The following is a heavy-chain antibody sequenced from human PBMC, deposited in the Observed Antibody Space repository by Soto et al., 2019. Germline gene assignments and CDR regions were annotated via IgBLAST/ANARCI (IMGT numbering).Heavy chain of an antibody. D-gene: IGHD6-13*01. CDR2: VVPKIGNI. V-gene: IGHV1-69*08. CDR1: GGTFSSYS. Sequence: QVQLVQSGAEVKKPWSSVKVSCKAPGGTFSSYSINWVRQAAGQGLEWLGRVVPKIGNINFVRKFQGRLTLSADKSTRTTVLELSSLRPEDTAVDYCTRGGRENNWYEGNLEYWGQGTQVTV. J-gene: IGHJ4*02. CDR3: TRGGRENNWYEGNLEY.